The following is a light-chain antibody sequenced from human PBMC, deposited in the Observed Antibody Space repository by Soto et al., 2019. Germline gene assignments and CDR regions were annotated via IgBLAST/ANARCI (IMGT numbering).Light chain of an antibody. Sequence: AIRMTQSPSSLSASTGDRVTITCRASQGISSYLAWYQQKPGKAPKLLIYAASTLQSGVPSRFSGSGSGTDFTLTISCLRSEDFATYYCQQYYSYQITFGQGTRLEIK. V-gene: IGKV1-8*01. CDR3: QQYYSYQIT. CDR2: AAS. CDR1: QGISSY. J-gene: IGKJ5*01.